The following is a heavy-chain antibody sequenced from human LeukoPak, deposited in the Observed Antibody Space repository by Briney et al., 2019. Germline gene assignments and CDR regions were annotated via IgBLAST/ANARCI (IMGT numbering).Heavy chain of an antibody. V-gene: IGHV3-11*04. Sequence: GGSLRLSCAASGFTFSDYYMSWIRQAPGKGLEWVSYISSSGSTIYYADSVKGRFTISRDNAKNSLYLQMNSLRAEDTAVYYCASVLRFLEWSSTWGQGTLVTVSS. CDR2: ISSSGSTI. CDR1: GFTFSDYY. CDR3: ASVLRFLEWSST. J-gene: IGHJ5*02. D-gene: IGHD3-3*01.